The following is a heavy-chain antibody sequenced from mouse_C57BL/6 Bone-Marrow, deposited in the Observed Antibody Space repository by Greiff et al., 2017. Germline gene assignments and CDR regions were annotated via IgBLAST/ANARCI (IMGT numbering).Heavy chain of an antibody. V-gene: IGHV5-6*01. Sequence: EVKVVESGGDLVKPGGSLKLSCAASGFTFSSYGMSWVRQTPYKRLEWVATISSGGSYTYYPDSVKGRFTISRDNAKNTLYLQMSSLKSEDTAMYYCARVIEYSYAMDYWGQGTSVTVSS. CDR3: ARVIEYSYAMDY. J-gene: IGHJ4*01. CDR2: ISSGGSYT. CDR1: GFTFSSYG. D-gene: IGHD5-1*01.